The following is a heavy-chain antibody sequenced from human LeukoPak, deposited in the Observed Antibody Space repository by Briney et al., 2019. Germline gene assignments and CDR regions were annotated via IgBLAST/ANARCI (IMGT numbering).Heavy chain of an antibody. CDR3: ARHGSGVHYYYYMDV. D-gene: IGHD7-27*01. V-gene: IGHV5-51*01. J-gene: IGHJ6*03. Sequence: GESLKISCKGSGYSFTSYWIGWVRQMPGKGLEWMGIIYPGDSDTRYSPSFQGQVTISADKSISTAYLQWSSLKASDTAMYYCARHGSGVHYYYYMDVWGKGTTVTVSS. CDR1: GYSFTSYW. CDR2: IYPGDSDT.